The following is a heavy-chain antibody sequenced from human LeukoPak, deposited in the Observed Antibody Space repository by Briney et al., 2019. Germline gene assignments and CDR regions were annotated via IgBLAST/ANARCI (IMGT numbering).Heavy chain of an antibody. CDR1: GYTFTNYD. CDR3: ARAPIGSENSAYYSDFDY. D-gene: IGHD3-22*01. CDR2: MNPNSGST. J-gene: IGHJ4*02. V-gene: IGHV1-8*01. Sequence: GASVKVSCKASGYTFTNYDIIWVRQATGQGLEWMGWMNPNSGSTGYAQKFQDRITVTRDTSISTAYMELSSLRSEDTAVYYCARAPIGSENSAYYSDFDYWGQGTLVTVSS.